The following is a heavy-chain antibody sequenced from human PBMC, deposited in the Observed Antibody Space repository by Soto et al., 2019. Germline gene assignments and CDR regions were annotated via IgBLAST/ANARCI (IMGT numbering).Heavy chain of an antibody. CDR3: ARDLGQQQLIPIGYFDP. CDR2: INVYNGNT. D-gene: IGHD6-13*01. CDR1: GYTFTNYG. J-gene: IGHJ5*02. V-gene: IGHV1-18*01. Sequence: QVQLVQSGAEVKKRGASVKVSCKASGYTFTNYGISWVRQAPGQGLEWMGWINVYNGNTNYAQKLQGRVTMTIDTSTSTAYMELRSLRSDDTAVYYCARDLGQQQLIPIGYFDPWGQGTLVTVSS.